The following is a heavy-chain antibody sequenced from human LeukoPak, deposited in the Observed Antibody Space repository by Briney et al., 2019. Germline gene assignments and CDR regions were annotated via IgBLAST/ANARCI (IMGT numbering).Heavy chain of an antibody. CDR3: ARERSGIAARPDYFDY. D-gene: IGHD6-6*01. CDR1: GYTFTSYY. CDR2: INPSGGST. V-gene: IGHV1-46*01. J-gene: IGHJ4*02. Sequence: ASVKVSCKASGYTFTSYYMHWVRQAPGQGLEWMGIINPSGGSTSYAQKFQGRVTMTRDTSTSTVYMELSSLRSEDTAVYYCARERSGIAARPDYFDYWGQGTLVTVSS.